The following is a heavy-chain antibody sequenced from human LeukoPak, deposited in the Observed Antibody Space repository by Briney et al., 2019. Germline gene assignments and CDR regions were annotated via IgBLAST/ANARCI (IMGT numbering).Heavy chain of an antibody. J-gene: IGHJ6*04. CDR3: AKGSWSGYGMDV. Sequence: RSLRLSCAASGFTFSSYGMHWVRQAPGKGLEGVAVISYDGSNKYYADSVKGRFTISRDNYKNTLYLQMNSLRAEDTAVYYCAKGSWSGYGMDVWGKGTTVTVSS. CDR2: ISYDGSNK. CDR1: GFTFSSYG. V-gene: IGHV3-30*18. D-gene: IGHD6-13*01.